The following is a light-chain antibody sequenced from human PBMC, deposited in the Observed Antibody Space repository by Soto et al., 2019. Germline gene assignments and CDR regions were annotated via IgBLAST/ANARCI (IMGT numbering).Light chain of an antibody. V-gene: IGKV1-27*01. J-gene: IGKJ1*01. CDR3: QKYNSAPRT. CDR2: AAS. CDR1: QGISNY. Sequence: DIQMTQSPSSLSASVGDRVTINCRASQGISNYLAWYQQKPGKVPKLLIYAASTLQSGVPSRFSGSGSGTDFTFTISSLQPEDVATYYCQKYNSAPRTFGQGTKVDIK.